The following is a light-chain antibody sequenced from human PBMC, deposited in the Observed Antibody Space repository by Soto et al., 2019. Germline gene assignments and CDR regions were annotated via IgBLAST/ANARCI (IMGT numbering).Light chain of an antibody. CDR3: QQRSTWPS. Sequence: EIVLTQSPATLSLSPGERATLSCRASQSIGTALVWYQQMPGQAPRLLIYDTSNRATGIPARLSGSGSGTDFTLTISSLEPEDFAVYYCQQRSTWPSFGGGTKVEIK. J-gene: IGKJ4*01. CDR1: QSIGTA. V-gene: IGKV3-11*01. CDR2: DTS.